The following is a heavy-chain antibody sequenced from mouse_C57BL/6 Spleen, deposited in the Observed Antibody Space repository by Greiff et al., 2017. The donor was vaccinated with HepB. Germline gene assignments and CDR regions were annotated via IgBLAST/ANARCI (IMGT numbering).Heavy chain of an antibody. D-gene: IGHD2-4*01. J-gene: IGHJ3*01. CDR2: IHPNSGST. Sequence: QVQLKQSGAELVKPGASVKLSCKASGYTFTSYWMHWVKQRPGQGLEWIGMIHPNSGSTNYNEKFKSKATLTVDKSSSTAYMQLSSLTSEDSAVYYCARSGDYDAWFAYWGQGTLVTVSA. CDR1: GYTFTSYW. CDR3: ARSGDYDAWFAY. V-gene: IGHV1-64*01.